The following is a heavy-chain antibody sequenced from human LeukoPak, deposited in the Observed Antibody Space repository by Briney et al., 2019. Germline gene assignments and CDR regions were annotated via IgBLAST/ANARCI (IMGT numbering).Heavy chain of an antibody. CDR3: ARDYDKAFDY. J-gene: IGHJ4*02. V-gene: IGHV4-4*07. Sequence: KPSETLSLTCTVSGASATTYYWSWIRQPAGKGLEWIGRIYSSGTTNYNLSLGGRVTMSLDTFRNQVSLKLSSVVAADTAMYYCARDYDKAFDYWGQGTLVTVSS. D-gene: IGHD3-16*01. CDR1: GASATTYY. CDR2: IYSSGTT.